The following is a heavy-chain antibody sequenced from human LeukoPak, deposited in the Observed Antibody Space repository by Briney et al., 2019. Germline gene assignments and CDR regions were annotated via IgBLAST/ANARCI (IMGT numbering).Heavy chain of an antibody. Sequence: SETLSLTCTVSGGSISSYYWSWIRQPPGKGLEWIGYIYYSGSTNYNPSLKGRVTISVDTSKNQFSLKLSSVTAADTAVYYCARGPSVIDYWGQGTLVTVSS. D-gene: IGHD5/OR15-5a*01. CDR1: GGSISSYY. V-gene: IGHV4-59*01. CDR2: IYYSGST. CDR3: ARGPSVIDY. J-gene: IGHJ4*02.